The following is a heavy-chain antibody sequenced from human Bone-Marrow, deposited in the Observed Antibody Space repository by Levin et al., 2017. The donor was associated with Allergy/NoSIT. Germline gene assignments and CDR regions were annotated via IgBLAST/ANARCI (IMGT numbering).Heavy chain of an antibody. CDR2: ISGKSDSK. CDR3: AKGWTRHGFNLIEPLDH. D-gene: IGHD5-24*01. V-gene: IGHV3-9*01. CDR1: GFTFDDFP. Sequence: PGESLKISCEASGFTFDDFPMHWVRQAPGKDLEWVSGISGKSDSKGYADSVEGRFTVSRDNAKNSLYVEMSSLRPEDTAIYFCAKGWTRHGFNLIEPLDHWGQGTLVTVSS. J-gene: IGHJ4*02.